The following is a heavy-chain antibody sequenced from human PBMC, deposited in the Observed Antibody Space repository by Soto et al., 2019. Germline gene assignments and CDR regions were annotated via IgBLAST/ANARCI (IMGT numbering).Heavy chain of an antibody. CDR1: GASSSYGGFS. V-gene: IGHV4-30-2*06. J-gene: IGHJ4*02. CDR3: ARGGGYDSFDY. Sequence: PAETLSLTCTVSGASSSYGGFSWIWIRHSPGKGLEWIGYISHLENTYLHPSFKSRLTMSIDRTRNQFSLKLSSVTAADMAVYYCARGGGYDSFDYWGQGVLVTVSS. CDR2: ISHLENT. D-gene: IGHD5-12*01.